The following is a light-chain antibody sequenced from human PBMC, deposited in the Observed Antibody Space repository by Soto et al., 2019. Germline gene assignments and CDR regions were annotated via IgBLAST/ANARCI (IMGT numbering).Light chain of an antibody. CDR2: GVN. CDR3: GSFTTSRIWV. V-gene: IGLV2-11*01. CDR1: NSDVGAYNY. J-gene: IGLJ3*02. Sequence: QSALTQPRSVSGSPGQSVTISCTGTNSDVGAYNYISWYQQQPGKGPNLLIYGVNSRPSGISNRFSGSKSGNTASLTISGLQVEDEAEYFCGSFTTSRIWVFGGGTKVTVL.